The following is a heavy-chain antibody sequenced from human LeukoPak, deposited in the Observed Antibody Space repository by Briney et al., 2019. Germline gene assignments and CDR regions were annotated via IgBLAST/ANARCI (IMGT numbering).Heavy chain of an antibody. CDR1: GFTFSSYG. CDR3: AKDIEGIASPGKDY. V-gene: IGHV3-33*06. J-gene: IGHJ4*02. CDR2: IWYDGSNK. D-gene: IGHD6-13*01. Sequence: GRSLRLSCAASGFTFSSYGMHWVRQAPGKGLEWVAVIWYDGSNKYYADSVKGRFTISRDNSKNTLYLQMNSLRAEDTAVYYCAKDIEGIASPGKDYWGQGTLVTVSS.